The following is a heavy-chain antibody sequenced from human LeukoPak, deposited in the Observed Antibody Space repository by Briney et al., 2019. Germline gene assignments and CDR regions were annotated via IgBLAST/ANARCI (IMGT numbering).Heavy chain of an antibody. V-gene: IGHV1-18*01. CDR3: ARDQVIAVAGIRTAAW. CDR2: ISAYNGNT. J-gene: IGHJ4*02. CDR1: RYTFTSYG. Sequence: GASVKVSRKPSRYTFTSYGISWVRQAPGQGLEWVGWISAYNGNTNYAQKLQGRVTMTTDTSTSTAYMELRSLRSDDTGVYYCARDQVIAVAGIRTAAWWGEGTLVTVSS. D-gene: IGHD6-19*01.